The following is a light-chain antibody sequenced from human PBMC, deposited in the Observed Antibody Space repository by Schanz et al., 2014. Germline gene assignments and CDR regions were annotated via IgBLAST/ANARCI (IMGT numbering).Light chain of an antibody. V-gene: IGLV2-8*01. CDR3: FSYAGRNTYV. J-gene: IGLJ3*02. Sequence: QSALTQPPSVSGSPGQSVAISCTGTSSDVGGNNHVSWYQQHPGKAPKLLIYEVSKRPSGVPDRFSGSKSGNTASLTISGLQAEDEADYYCFSYAGRNTYVFGGGTKLTVL. CDR2: EVS. CDR1: SSDVGGNNH.